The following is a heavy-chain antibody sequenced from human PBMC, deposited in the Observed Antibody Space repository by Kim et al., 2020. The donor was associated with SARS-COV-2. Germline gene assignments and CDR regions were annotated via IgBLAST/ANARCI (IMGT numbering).Heavy chain of an antibody. D-gene: IGHD6-19*01. CDR1: GYTFTSYA. Sequence: ASVKVSCKASGYTFTSYAMHWVRQAPGQRLEWMGWINAGNGNTKYSQKFQGRVTITRDTSASTAYMELSSLRSEDTAVYYCAGVPQGYSSGTPEGESGNWFGPWGQGTLVTVTS. CDR2: INAGNGNT. J-gene: IGHJ5*02. V-gene: IGHV1-3*01. CDR3: AGVPQGYSSGTPEGESGNWFGP.